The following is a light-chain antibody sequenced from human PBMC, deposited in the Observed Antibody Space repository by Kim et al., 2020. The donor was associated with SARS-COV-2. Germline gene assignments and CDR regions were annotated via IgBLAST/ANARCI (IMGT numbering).Light chain of an antibody. CDR1: SSDVGGYNY. CDR3: CSYVRIYTYV. V-gene: IGLV2-11*01. CDR2: DVN. J-gene: IGLJ1*01. Sequence: QSALTQPRSVSGSPGQSVTISCTGTSSDVGGYNYVSWYQQYPGKVPKLIIFDVNKRPSGVPDRFSGSKSGNTASLTISGLQADDEADYYCCSYVRIYTYVFGSGTKVLVL.